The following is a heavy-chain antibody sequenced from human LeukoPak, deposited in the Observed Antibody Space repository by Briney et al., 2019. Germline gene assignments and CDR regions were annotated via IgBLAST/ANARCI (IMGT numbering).Heavy chain of an antibody. CDR1: GGSISSGGYS. V-gene: IGHV4-30-2*01. J-gene: IGHJ3*02. Sequence: PSQTLSLTCAVSGGSISSGGYSWGWIRQPPGKGLEWIGYIYHSGSTYYNPSLKSRVTISVDTSKNQFSLKLSSVTAADTAVYYCARGLRCSSTSCYRRGGTTGRAFDIWGQGTMVTVSS. D-gene: IGHD2-2*02. CDR2: IYHSGST. CDR3: ARGLRCSSTSCYRRGGTTGRAFDI.